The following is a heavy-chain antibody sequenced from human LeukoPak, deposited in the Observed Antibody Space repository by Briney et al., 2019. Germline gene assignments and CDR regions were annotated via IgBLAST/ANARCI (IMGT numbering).Heavy chain of an antibody. D-gene: IGHD3/OR15-3a*01. CDR3: ARDRGLGYIYYYYYMDV. V-gene: IGHV1-2*02. Sequence: ASVKVSCKASGYTFTGYYMHWVRQAPGQGLEWMGWINPNSGGTNYAQKFQGRVTMTRDTSISTAYMELSRLRSDDTAVYYCARDRGLGYIYYYYYMDVWGKGTTVTVSS. CDR1: GYTFTGYY. J-gene: IGHJ6*03. CDR2: INPNSGGT.